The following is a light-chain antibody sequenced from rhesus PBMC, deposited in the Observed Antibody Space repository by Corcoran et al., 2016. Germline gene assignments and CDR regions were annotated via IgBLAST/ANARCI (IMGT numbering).Light chain of an antibody. CDR3: SSYAGSNTYI. CDR1: SRDIGGYNY. V-gene: IGLV2-23*01. Sequence: QAALTQPPSVSGSPGQSVTISCTGTSRDIGGYNYVAWYQQHPGKAPKLMIYDVSKRPSGVSDRFSVSKSGNTASLTISGLQAEDEADYYCSSYAGSNTYIFGAGTRLTVL. CDR2: DVS. J-gene: IGLJ1*01.